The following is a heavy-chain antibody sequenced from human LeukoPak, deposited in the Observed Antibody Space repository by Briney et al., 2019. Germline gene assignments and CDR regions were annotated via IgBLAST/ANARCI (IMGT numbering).Heavy chain of an antibody. CDR3: ARDPVVRGVIRNYYYYYMDV. D-gene: IGHD3-10*01. Sequence: SVKVSCKASGGTFSSYAISWVRQAPGQGLEWMGGIIPIFGTANYAQKFQGRVTITADKSTSTAYMELSSLRSEDTAAYYCARDPVVRGVIRNYYYYYMDVWGKGTTVTVSS. V-gene: IGHV1-69*06. CDR2: IIPIFGTA. J-gene: IGHJ6*03. CDR1: GGTFSSYA.